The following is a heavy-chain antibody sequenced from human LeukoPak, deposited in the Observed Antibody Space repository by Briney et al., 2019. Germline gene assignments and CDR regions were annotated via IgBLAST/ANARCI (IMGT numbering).Heavy chain of an antibody. CDR1: GYTFTGYY. CDR2: INPNSGGT. Sequence: ASVKVSCKASGYTFTGYYMHWVRQAPGQGLEWMGWINPNSGGTNYAQKFQGRVTMSVDTSKNHFSLKLSSVTAADTAVYYCARDRYYYGSGSYFFDYWGQGTLVTVSS. J-gene: IGHJ4*02. D-gene: IGHD3-10*01. CDR3: ARDRYYYGSGSYFFDY. V-gene: IGHV1-2*02.